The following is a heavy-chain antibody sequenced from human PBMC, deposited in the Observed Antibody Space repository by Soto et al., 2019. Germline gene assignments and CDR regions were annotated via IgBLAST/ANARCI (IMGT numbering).Heavy chain of an antibody. CDR2: IYYTGGT. Sequence: QLQLQESGPGLVKPSETLSLTCTVSGDSISTRSNYWAWIRQPPGKGLEWIGSIYYTGGTYYNPSLKSRVTLFLDTSKNQSALILNSVTAADTAVYYCAREGPPIRAHNPPEYFQHWGQGTPVTVSS. CDR3: AREGPPIRAHNPPEYFQH. V-gene: IGHV4-39*02. CDR1: GDSISTRSNY. J-gene: IGHJ1*01.